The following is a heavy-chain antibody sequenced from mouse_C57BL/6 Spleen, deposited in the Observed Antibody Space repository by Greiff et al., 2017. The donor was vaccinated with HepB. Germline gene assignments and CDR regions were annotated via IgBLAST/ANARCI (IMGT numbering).Heavy chain of an antibody. CDR1: GYTFTDYY. J-gene: IGHJ2*01. Sequence: VQLQQSGPVLVKPGASVKMSCKASGYTFTDYYMNWVKQSHGKSLEWIGVINPYNGGTSYNQKFKGKATLTVDKSSSTAYMELNSLTSEDSAVYYCARGYDVYFDYWGQGTTLTVSS. CDR2: INPYNGGT. D-gene: IGHD2-3*01. CDR3: ARGYDVYFDY. V-gene: IGHV1-19*01.